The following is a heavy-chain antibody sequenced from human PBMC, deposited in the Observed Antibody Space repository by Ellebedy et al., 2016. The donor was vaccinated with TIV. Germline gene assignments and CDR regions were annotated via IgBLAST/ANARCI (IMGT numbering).Heavy chain of an antibody. D-gene: IGHD2-2*01. Sequence: ASVKVSXXASGYTFTSYGISWVRQAPGQGLEWMGWISAYNGNTNYAQKFQGRVTMTRNTSISTAYMELSSLRSEDTAVYYCARALGYCSSTSCWDAFDIWGQGTMVTVSS. CDR2: ISAYNGNT. J-gene: IGHJ3*02. CDR3: ARALGYCSSTSCWDAFDI. V-gene: IGHV1-18*01. CDR1: GYTFTSYG.